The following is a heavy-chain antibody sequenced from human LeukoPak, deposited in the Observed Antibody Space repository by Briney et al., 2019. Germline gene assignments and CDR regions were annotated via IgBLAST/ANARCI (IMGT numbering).Heavy chain of an antibody. CDR2: IYYSGNT. CDR3: ARQTGSGLFILP. V-gene: IGHV4-39*01. D-gene: IGHD3/OR15-3a*01. Sequence: SETLSLTCTVSGVSISSSNSYWGWIRQPPGKGLEWIGSIYYSGNTYYNASLKSQVSISIDTSKNQFSLKLTSVTAADTAVYYCARQTGSGLFILPGGQGTLVTVSS. CDR1: GVSISSSNSY. J-gene: IGHJ4*02.